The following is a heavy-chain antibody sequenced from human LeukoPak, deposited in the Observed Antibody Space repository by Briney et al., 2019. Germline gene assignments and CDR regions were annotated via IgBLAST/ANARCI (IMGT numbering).Heavy chain of an antibody. D-gene: IGHD3-10*01. Sequence: RASVKVSCKASGYTFTSYGISWVRQAPGQGLEWMGWISAYNGNTNYAQKLQGRVTMTTDTSTSTAYMELRSLRSDDTAVYYCARDAHPLLLWFGELLSAGRNYYYYYGMDVWGKGTTVTVSS. CDR3: ARDAHPLLLWFGELLSAGRNYYYYYGMDV. CDR2: ISAYNGNT. J-gene: IGHJ6*04. V-gene: IGHV1-18*04. CDR1: GYTFTSYG.